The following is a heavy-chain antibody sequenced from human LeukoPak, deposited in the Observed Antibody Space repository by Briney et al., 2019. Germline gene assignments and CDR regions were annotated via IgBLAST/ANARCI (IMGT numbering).Heavy chain of an antibody. D-gene: IGHD1-26*01. CDR2: LNHSSGST. Sequence: GASVKVSCKAFGYTFITSYTHWVRQAPGQGLEWKGVLNHSSGSTIYAQKFQGRVTMTRDTSTSTVYMELSSLRSEDTAVYYCARDLDGSYNDDWGQGTLVTVSS. CDR1: GYTFITSY. J-gene: IGHJ4*02. V-gene: IGHV1-46*01. CDR3: ARDLDGSYNDD.